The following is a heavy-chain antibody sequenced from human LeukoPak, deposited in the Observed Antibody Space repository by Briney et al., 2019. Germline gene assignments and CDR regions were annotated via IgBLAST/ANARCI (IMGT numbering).Heavy chain of an antibody. J-gene: IGHJ6*03. CDR2: IYYSGST. V-gene: IGHV4-39*01. D-gene: IGHD4-11*01. Sequence: SETLSLTCTVSGGSISSSSYYWGWIRQPPGKGLEWIGSIYYSGSTYYNPSLKSRVTISVDTSKNQFSLKLSSVTAADTAVYYCARLLVTTGYYYYYYMDVWGKGTTVTVSS. CDR1: GGSISSSSYY. CDR3: ARLLVTTGYYYYYYMDV.